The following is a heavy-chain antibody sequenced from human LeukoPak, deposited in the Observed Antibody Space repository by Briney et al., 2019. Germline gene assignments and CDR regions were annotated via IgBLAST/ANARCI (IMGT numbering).Heavy chain of an antibody. D-gene: IGHD3-10*01. CDR3: ARALGSGSFHFDY. J-gene: IGHJ4*02. CDR2: ISSSSSYI. V-gene: IGHV3-21*01. Sequence: GGSLRLSCAASGFTFSSYSMNWVRQAPGKGLEWVSSISSSSSYIYYADSVKGRFTISRDNAKNSLYLQMNGLRAEDTAVYYCARALGSGSFHFDYWGQGTLVTVSS. CDR1: GFTFSSYS.